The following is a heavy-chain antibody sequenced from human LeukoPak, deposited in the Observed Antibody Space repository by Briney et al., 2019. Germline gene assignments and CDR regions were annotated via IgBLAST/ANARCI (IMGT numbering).Heavy chain of an antibody. V-gene: IGHV1-2*02. CDR1: GYTFTGYY. Sequence: ASVKVSCKASGYTFTGYYMHWVRQAPGQGLECMGWINPESGGTNYAQKFEGRVTMTRDTSISTAYMELSRLRSDDTAVYYCARDPGDTDWYNFDFWGQGILVTVPS. J-gene: IGHJ4*02. CDR2: INPESGGT. CDR3: ARDPGDTDWYNFDF. D-gene: IGHD3-9*01.